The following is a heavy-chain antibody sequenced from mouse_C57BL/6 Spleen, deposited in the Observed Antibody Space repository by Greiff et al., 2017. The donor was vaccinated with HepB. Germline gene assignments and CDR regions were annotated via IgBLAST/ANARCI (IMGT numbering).Heavy chain of an antibody. CDR1: GFTFSSYA. D-gene: IGHD2-12*01. Sequence: EVQVVESGGGLVKPGGSLKLSCAASGFTFSSYAMSWVRQTPEKRLEWVATISDGGSYTYYPDNVKGRFTISRDNAKNNLYLQMSHLKSEDTAMYYCARVATIKYAMDYWGQGTSVTVSS. J-gene: IGHJ4*01. V-gene: IGHV5-4*01. CDR3: ARVATIKYAMDY. CDR2: ISDGGSYT.